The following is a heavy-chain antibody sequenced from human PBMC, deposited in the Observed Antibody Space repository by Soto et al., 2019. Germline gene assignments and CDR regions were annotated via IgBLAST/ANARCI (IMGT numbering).Heavy chain of an antibody. CDR1: GYTFTSYC. Sequence: QVQLVQSGAEVKKPGASVKVSCKAFGYTFTSYCISWVRQAPGQGLEWMGWICPYNGNTNYAQKLQGRVIMTADTTHSTAYMVLSSTRSYDTVVYYCARYRHYGPVGPHCSDPWGQGTLVTVSP. J-gene: IGHJ5*02. V-gene: IGHV1-18*01. D-gene: IGHD3-10*01. CDR2: ICPYNGNT. CDR3: ARYRHYGPVGPHCSDP.